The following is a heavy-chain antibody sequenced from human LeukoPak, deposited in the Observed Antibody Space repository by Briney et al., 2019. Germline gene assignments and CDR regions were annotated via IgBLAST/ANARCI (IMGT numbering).Heavy chain of an antibody. V-gene: IGHV4-34*01. CDR3: ARGGLWFGELYYFDY. D-gene: IGHD3-10*01. CDR1: GGSFSGYY. J-gene: IGHJ4*02. CDR2: INHSGST. Sequence: PSETLSLTCAGYGGSFSGYYWSWIRQPPGKGLEWIGEINHSGSTNYNPSLKSRVTISVDTSKNQFSLKLSSVTAADTAVYYCARGGLWFGELYYFDYWGQGTLVTVSS.